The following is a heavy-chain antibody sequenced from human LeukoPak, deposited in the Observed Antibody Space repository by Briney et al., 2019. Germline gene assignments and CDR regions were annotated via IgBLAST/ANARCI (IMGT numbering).Heavy chain of an antibody. D-gene: IGHD3-10*01. CDR3: ARDRVLLGYY. Sequence: ASVKVSCKASGGTFSSYTISWVRQAPGQGLELMGRIIPIFGTANYAQKFQGRVTITTDESTSTAYMELSSLRSEDTAVYYCARDRVLLGYYWGQGTLVTVSS. V-gene: IGHV1-69*05. J-gene: IGHJ4*02. CDR1: GGTFSSYT. CDR2: IIPIFGTA.